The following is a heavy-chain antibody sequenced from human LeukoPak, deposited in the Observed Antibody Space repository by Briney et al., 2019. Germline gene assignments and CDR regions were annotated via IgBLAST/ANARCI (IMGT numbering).Heavy chain of an antibody. CDR1: GYTFTSYD. J-gene: IGHJ4*02. Sequence: ASVKVSCKASGYTFTSYDINWVRQATGQGLECMGWMNPNSGNTGYAQKFQGRVTMTRNTSISTAYMELSSLRSEDTAVYYCASLIAVAGTRDYWGQGTLVTVSS. V-gene: IGHV1-8*01. CDR2: MNPNSGNT. D-gene: IGHD6-19*01. CDR3: ASLIAVAGTRDY.